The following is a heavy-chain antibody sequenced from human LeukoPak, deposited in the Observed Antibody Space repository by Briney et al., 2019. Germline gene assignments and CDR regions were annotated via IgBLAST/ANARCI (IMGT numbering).Heavy chain of an antibody. Sequence: GGSLRLSCAASGFTFSSYSMNWVRQAPGKGLEWVSSISSSSSYIYYADSVKGRFTISRDNAKNSLYLQMNSLRAEDTAVYYCARGENTIFGVANYYYYYMDVWGKGTTVTVSS. V-gene: IGHV3-21*01. J-gene: IGHJ6*03. D-gene: IGHD3-3*01. CDR2: ISSSSSYI. CDR1: GFTFSSYS. CDR3: ARGENTIFGVANYYYYYMDV.